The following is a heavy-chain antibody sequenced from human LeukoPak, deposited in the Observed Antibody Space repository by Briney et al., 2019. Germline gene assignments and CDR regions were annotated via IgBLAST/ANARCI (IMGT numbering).Heavy chain of an antibody. CDR2: ITSSGSTI. J-gene: IGHJ4*02. Sequence: GGSLRLSCAASGFTFSDYYMNWIRQAPGKGLEWVSYITSSGSTIYYADSVKGRFTVSRDNAKNSLYLQMNSLRAEDTAVYYCARLGIITAAGSNDYWGQGTLVTVSS. CDR1: GFTFSDYY. D-gene: IGHD6-13*01. CDR3: ARLGIITAAGSNDY. V-gene: IGHV3-11*01.